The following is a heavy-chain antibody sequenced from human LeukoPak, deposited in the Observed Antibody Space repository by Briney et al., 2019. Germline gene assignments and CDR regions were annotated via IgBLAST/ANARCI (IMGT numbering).Heavy chain of an antibody. CDR3: AKRGVVIRVILVGFHKEAYYFDS. CDR1: GITLSNYG. Sequence: GGSLRLSCTVSGITLSNYGMSWVRQAPGKGLEWVAGISDSGGGTNYADSVKGRFTISRDNPKNTLYLQMNSLRAEDTAVYFCAKRGVVIRVILVGFHKEAYYFDSWGQGALVTVSS. D-gene: IGHD3-22*01. J-gene: IGHJ4*02. V-gene: IGHV3-23*01. CDR2: ISDSGGGT.